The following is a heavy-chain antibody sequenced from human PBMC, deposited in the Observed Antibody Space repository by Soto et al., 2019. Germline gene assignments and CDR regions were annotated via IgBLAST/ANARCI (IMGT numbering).Heavy chain of an antibody. J-gene: IGHJ4*02. CDR2: IYHSGST. V-gene: IGHV4-30-2*01. CDR1: GGSISSGDYY. D-gene: IGHD3-10*02. CDR3: ARVFDTVGSFEY. Sequence: SETLSLTCTGSGGSISSGDYYWSWIRQPPGKGLEWIGYIYHSGSTYYNPSLKSRVTISVDRSKNQFSLKLSSVTAADTAVYYCARVFDTVGSFEYWGQGTLVTVSS.